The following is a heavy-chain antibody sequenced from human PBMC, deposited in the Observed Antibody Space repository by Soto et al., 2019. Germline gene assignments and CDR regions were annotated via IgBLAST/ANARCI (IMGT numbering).Heavy chain of an antibody. D-gene: IGHD3-9*01. CDR3: AKDHDILPGSVDY. CDR2: ISGSGGST. Sequence: EVQLLESGGGLVQPGGSLRLSCAASGFTFSSYAMSWVRQAPGKGLEWVSAISGSGGSTYYADSVKGRFTISRNNTKNTLYLQISSLRAEDTAVHYCAKDHDILPGSVDYWGQGTLVTASP. J-gene: IGHJ4*02. V-gene: IGHV3-23*01. CDR1: GFTFSSYA.